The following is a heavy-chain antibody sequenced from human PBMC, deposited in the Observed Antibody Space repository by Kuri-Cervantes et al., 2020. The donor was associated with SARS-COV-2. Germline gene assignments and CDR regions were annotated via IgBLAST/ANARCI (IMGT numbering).Heavy chain of an antibody. J-gene: IGHJ5*02. CDR2: IYTGDNI. D-gene: IGHD3-22*01. V-gene: IGHV3-53*01. Sequence: GGSLRLSCAASGFAFSTSSLTWVRQAPGRGLEWVSIIYTGDNIHYADSVKGRFTISRDNSKNTLYLQMNSLRAEDTAVYYCAKDYYGNWFDPWGQGTLVTVSS. CDR3: AKDYYGNWFDP. CDR1: GFAFSTSS.